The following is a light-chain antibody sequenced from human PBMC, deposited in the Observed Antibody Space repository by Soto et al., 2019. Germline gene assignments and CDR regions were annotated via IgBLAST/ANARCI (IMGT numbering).Light chain of an antibody. Sequence: QSALTQPRSVSGSPGQSVTTSCTGTNSDVGAYNYVSWYQQHPGKAPKLMLYDVSRRPSGVPDRFSGSKSGNTASLTISGLQAEDEADYYCCSDAGSYTWVFGGGTKLTVL. J-gene: IGLJ3*02. CDR3: CSDAGSYTWV. V-gene: IGLV2-11*01. CDR1: NSDVGAYNY. CDR2: DVS.